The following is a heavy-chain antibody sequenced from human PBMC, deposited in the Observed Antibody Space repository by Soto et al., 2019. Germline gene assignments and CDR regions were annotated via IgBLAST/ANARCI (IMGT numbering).Heavy chain of an antibody. CDR2: IYYNGAT. Sequence: SETLSLTCTVSGGSISSSNYYWGWIRQPPGKGLEWIGTIYYNGATYYNPSLKSRVTMSVDTSKNQFSLKLSSVTAADTAVYYCARIATYSGVIGRFDPWGQVPLVTVSP. V-gene: IGHV4-39*01. CDR1: GGSISSSNYY. CDR3: ARIATYSGVIGRFDP. D-gene: IGHD3-10*01. J-gene: IGHJ5*02.